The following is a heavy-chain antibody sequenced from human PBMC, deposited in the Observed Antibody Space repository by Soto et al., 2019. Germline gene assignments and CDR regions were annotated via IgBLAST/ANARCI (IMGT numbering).Heavy chain of an antibody. J-gene: IGHJ4*02. V-gene: IGHV4-59*01. CDR1: GGSISSYY. Sequence: KTSETLSLTCTVSGGSISSYYWSWIRQPPGKGLEWIGYIYYSGSTNYNPSLKSRVTISVDTSKNQFSLKLSSVTAADTAVYYCARDRYGDLFDYWGQGTLVPVSS. D-gene: IGHD4-17*01. CDR2: IYYSGST. CDR3: ARDRYGDLFDY.